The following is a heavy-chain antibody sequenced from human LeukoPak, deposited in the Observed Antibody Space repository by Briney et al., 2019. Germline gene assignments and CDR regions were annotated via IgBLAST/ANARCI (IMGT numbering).Heavy chain of an antibody. CDR1: GFTFSNHW. D-gene: IGHD7-27*01. Sequence: GGSLRLSCAASATSGFTFSNHWMSWVRQAPGKGLEWVANIKQDGSEKYYVDSVKGRFSISRDNAENSLYLQMNSLGAEDTAVYYCGRTGDLSDYWGQGTLVTVSS. CDR3: GRTGDLSDY. V-gene: IGHV3-7*01. CDR2: IKQDGSEK. J-gene: IGHJ4*02.